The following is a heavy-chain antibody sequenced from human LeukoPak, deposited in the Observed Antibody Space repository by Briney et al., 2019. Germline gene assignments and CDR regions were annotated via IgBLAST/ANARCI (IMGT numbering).Heavy chain of an antibody. J-gene: IGHJ4*02. Sequence: GGSLRLSCAASGFTFNSYPMTWVRQAPGKGLEWVSVISGDGGDTYYADSVKGRFTISRDNSKNTVYLQISSLRAEDTAVYYCARAIRGYSYVIDYWGQGTLVTVSS. V-gene: IGHV3-23*01. CDR2: ISGDGGDT. CDR1: GFTFNSYP. D-gene: IGHD5-18*01. CDR3: ARAIRGYSYVIDY.